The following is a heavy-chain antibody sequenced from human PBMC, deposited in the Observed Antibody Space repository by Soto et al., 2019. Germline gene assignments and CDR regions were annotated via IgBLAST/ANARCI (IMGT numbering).Heavy chain of an antibody. J-gene: IGHJ4*02. CDR2: IYYSGST. V-gene: IGHV4-31*03. D-gene: IGHD4-17*01. CDR1: GGSISSGGYY. CDR3: ARDRDDYGGNFIDY. Sequence: QVQLQESGPGLVKPSQTLSLTCTVSGGSISSGGYYWSWIRQHPGKGLEWIGYIYYSGSTYYNPSLKSRVTISVDTSKNQFSLKLSSVTAADTAVYYCARDRDDYGGNFIDYWGQGTLVTVSS.